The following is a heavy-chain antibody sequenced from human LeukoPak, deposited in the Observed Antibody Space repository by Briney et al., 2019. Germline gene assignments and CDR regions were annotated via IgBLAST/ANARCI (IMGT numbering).Heavy chain of an antibody. CDR1: GGSITSNSYS. V-gene: IGHV4-39*01. J-gene: IGHJ4*02. Sequence: SETLSLTCTVSGGSITSNSYSWGWIRQPPGKGLQWIVTLSHAGTNYYNPSLKSRVTMPVDRSKNQLSPKLTSVTATDTAVYYCARLRGGVQLWGDWGQGTLVTVSS. D-gene: IGHD5-18*01. CDR2: LSHAGTN. CDR3: ARLRGGVQLWGD.